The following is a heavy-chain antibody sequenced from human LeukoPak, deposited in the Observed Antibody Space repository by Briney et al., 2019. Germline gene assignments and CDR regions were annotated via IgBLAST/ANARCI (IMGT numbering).Heavy chain of an antibody. Sequence: PSETLSLTCTVSGGSISSSSYYWGWIRQPPGKGLEWIGSIYYSGSTYYNPSLKSRVTISVDTSKNRFSLKLSSVTAADTAVYYCARQGDFWSGYYIGYWGQGTLVTVSS. D-gene: IGHD3-3*01. CDR2: IYYSGST. CDR1: GGSISSSSYY. V-gene: IGHV4-39*01. CDR3: ARQGDFWSGYYIGY. J-gene: IGHJ4*02.